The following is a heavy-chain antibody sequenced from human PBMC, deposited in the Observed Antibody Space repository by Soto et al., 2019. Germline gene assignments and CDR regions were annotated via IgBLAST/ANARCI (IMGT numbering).Heavy chain of an antibody. CDR2: IYHSGST. V-gene: IGHV4-30-2*01. CDR3: ARVPDR. Sequence: QLQVQESGSGLVKPSQTLSLTCAVSGGSISSGGYSWRWIRQPPGKGLEWIGYIYHSGSTYYNPSLKSRVTISVDRSKNQFSLKLSSVTAADTAVYYCARVPDRWGQGTLVTVSS. D-gene: IGHD2-2*01. CDR1: GGSISSGGYS. J-gene: IGHJ5*02.